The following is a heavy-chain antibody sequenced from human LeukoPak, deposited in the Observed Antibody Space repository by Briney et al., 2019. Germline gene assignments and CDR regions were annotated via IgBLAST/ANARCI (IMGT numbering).Heavy chain of an antibody. J-gene: IGHJ4*02. D-gene: IGHD4-17*01. CDR1: GGSISSTTYY. Sequence: SETLSLTCTVSGGSISSTTYYWGWIRQPPGKGLEWIGYIYYTGSTNYNPSLKSRVTLSADTSKNHFSLKLSSVTAADTAVYFCARLGDLGSYFDYWGQGTLVTVSS. CDR2: IYYTGST. V-gene: IGHV4-61*03. CDR3: ARLGDLGSYFDY.